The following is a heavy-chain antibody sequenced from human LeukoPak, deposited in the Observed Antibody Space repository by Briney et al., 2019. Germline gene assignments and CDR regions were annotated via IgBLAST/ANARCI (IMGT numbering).Heavy chain of an antibody. Sequence: AGSLRLSCAASGFTFSSYWMHWVRQAPGQGLVWVSRINSDGSSTSYADSVKGRFTISRDNAKNTLYLQMNSLRAEDTAVYYCASGLAGEIDYWGQGTLVTVSS. D-gene: IGHD3-10*01. CDR3: ASGLAGEIDY. J-gene: IGHJ4*02. V-gene: IGHV3-74*01. CDR1: GFTFSSYW. CDR2: INSDGSST.